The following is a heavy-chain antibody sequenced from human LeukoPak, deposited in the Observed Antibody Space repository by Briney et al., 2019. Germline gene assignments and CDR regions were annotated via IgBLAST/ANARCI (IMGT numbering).Heavy chain of an antibody. J-gene: IGHJ5*02. Sequence: GGSLRLSCAASGFTFSTYWMSWVRQAPGKGLEWVANIIQGGSAKFFVDSVRGRFTISRDNGKNSLYLQMNSLTAEDTAVYYCATGGRPGIAAAGTLTSWGQGTLVTVSS. V-gene: IGHV3-7*01. CDR1: GFTFSTYW. CDR3: ATGGRPGIAAAGTLTS. D-gene: IGHD6-13*01. CDR2: IIQGGSAK.